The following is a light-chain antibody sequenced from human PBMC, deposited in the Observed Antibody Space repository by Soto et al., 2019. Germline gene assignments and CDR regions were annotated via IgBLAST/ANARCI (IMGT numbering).Light chain of an antibody. CDR2: AAS. V-gene: IGKV1-6*02. CDR3: QQYNSYSWT. CDR1: EEIRSE. J-gene: IGKJ1*01. Sequence: IRMNQFPSSMSGSXGDRGTINCRASEEIRSELGCYQQRPGKAPNIXXYAASSLQGGGPSRFSGSGAATHFTLTISSRQPDDFATYYGQQYNSYSWTFGQGTKVDIK.